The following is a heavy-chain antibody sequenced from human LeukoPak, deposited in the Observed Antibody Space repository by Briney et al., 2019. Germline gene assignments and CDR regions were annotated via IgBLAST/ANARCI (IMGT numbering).Heavy chain of an antibody. CDR1: GFTFTSSA. Sequence: ASVKVSCKASGFTFTSSAVQWVRQARGQRLEWIGWIVVGSGNTNYAQKFQERVTITRDMSTNTAYMELSSLRSEDTAVYYCAALPNYYDSSGYWFWGQGTLVTVSS. D-gene: IGHD3-22*01. CDR2: IVVGSGNT. CDR3: AALPNYYDSSGYWF. V-gene: IGHV1-58*01. J-gene: IGHJ4*02.